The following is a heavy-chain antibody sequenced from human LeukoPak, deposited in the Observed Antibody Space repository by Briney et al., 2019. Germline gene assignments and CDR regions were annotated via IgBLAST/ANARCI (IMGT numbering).Heavy chain of an antibody. Sequence: ASVEVSCKASGGTFSNYAISWVRQAPGQGLEWTAIINPSDGSTIYAQKFQGRINMTRDMSTRTVYMDLSSLRSEDTAVYYCARVGSGWHTFDYWGQGTLVTVSS. CDR3: ARVGSGWHTFDY. D-gene: IGHD6-19*01. J-gene: IGHJ4*02. CDR2: INPSDGST. CDR1: GGTFSNYA. V-gene: IGHV1-46*01.